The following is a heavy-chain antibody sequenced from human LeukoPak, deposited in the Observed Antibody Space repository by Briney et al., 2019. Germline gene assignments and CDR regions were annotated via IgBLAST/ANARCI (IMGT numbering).Heavy chain of an antibody. J-gene: IGHJ3*02. Sequence: ASVKVSCKASGYTFTNYDINWVRRATGQGLEWMGWMNPSSGNTGYAQKFQGRVTMTWSTSISIAYMELSSLRSEDTAMYYCTRAWSGGSDAFDIWGQGTMVTVSS. V-gene: IGHV1-8*01. CDR2: MNPSSGNT. D-gene: IGHD3-3*01. CDR1: GYTFTNYD. CDR3: TRAWSGGSDAFDI.